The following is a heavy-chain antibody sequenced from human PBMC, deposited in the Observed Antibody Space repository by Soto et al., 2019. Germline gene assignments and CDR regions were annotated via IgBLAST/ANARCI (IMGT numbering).Heavy chain of an antibody. CDR3: AHLFRDGCPFWYFDL. CDR1: GFPLSTSGVG. V-gene: IGHV2-5*02. D-gene: IGHD3-3*01. J-gene: IGHJ2*01. Sequence: QITLKESGPTLVKPTQTLTLTCTFSGFPLSTSGVGVGWIRQPPGKALEWLAFIYWDDDKRYSPSLKSRPTITKYTSKNQVVLTMTNMGPVDTDTYFWAHLFRDGCPFWYFDLWGRGTLVTFAS. CDR2: IYWDDDK.